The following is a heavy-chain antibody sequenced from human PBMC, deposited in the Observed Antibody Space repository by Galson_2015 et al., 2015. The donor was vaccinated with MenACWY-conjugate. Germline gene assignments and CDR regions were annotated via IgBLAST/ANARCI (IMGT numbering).Heavy chain of an antibody. D-gene: IGHD1-26*01. Sequence: SLRLSCAASGFSFTNYAMHWVRQVPGQGLEWVALISYDGSEKYYADSVKGRFTISRDNSKSTLYLQMSSLRTDDTAVYYCARQIGRYSGNYCDHWGQGTLVTVST. V-gene: IGHV3-30*04. CDR3: ARQIGRYSGNYCDH. CDR1: GFSFTNYA. CDR2: ISYDGSEK. J-gene: IGHJ5*02.